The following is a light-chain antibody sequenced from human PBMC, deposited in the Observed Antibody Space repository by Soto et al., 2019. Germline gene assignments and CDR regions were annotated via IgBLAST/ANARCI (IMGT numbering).Light chain of an antibody. Sequence: QSALTQPASVSGSPGQSITISCTGTSSDVGGYDYVSWYQLHPGKAPKLMVYEVSKRPSGVPFRFSASKSANTASLTVSGLQAEDEADYYCCSYAGSNSWVFGGGTKLTVL. CDR3: CSYAGSNSWV. CDR1: SSDVGGYDY. J-gene: IGLJ3*02. CDR2: EVS. V-gene: IGLV2-8*01.